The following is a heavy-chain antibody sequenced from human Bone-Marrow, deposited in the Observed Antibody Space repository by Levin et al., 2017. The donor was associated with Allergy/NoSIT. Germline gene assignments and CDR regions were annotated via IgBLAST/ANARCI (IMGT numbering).Heavy chain of an antibody. J-gene: IGHJ4*02. Sequence: AASVKVSCKASGYTFTSLDINWVRQTTGQGLEWLGWMSPNNGNTGYSQKFQGRVTMTRDTSISTAYMELTSLTSEDTAVYFCARGVAAGVDFWGQGTLVTVSS. D-gene: IGHD5-12*01. V-gene: IGHV1-8*01. CDR2: MSPNNGNT. CDR3: ARGVAAGVDF. CDR1: GYTFTSLD.